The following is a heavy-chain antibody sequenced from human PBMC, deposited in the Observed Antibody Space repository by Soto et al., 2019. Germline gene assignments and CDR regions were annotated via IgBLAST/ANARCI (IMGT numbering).Heavy chain of an antibody. V-gene: IGHV1-46*01. CDR3: ARDLTPGLVDH. Sequence: ASVKVSCKASGYTFTSYYMHWVRQAPGQGLEWMGIINPSGGSTSYAQKFQGRVTVTTDTSTSTAYMELRSLTSDDTAVYYCARDLTPGLVDHWGQGTLVTVSS. J-gene: IGHJ4*02. CDR2: INPSGGST. CDR1: GYTFTSYY. D-gene: IGHD3-9*01.